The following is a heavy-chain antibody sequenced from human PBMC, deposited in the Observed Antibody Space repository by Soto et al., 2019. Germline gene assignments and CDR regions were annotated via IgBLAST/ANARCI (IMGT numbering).Heavy chain of an antibody. J-gene: IGHJ3*02. CDR3: ARDIRGIAAAGVAFDI. CDR1: GFTFSSYW. V-gene: IGHV3-7*01. D-gene: IGHD6-13*01. Sequence: EVQLVESGGGLVQPGGSLRLSCEASGFTFSSYWMSWVRQAPGKGLEWVANIKQDGSEKYYVDSVKGRFTISRDNAKNSLYLQMNSLRAEDTAVYYCARDIRGIAAAGVAFDIWGQGTMVTVSS. CDR2: IKQDGSEK.